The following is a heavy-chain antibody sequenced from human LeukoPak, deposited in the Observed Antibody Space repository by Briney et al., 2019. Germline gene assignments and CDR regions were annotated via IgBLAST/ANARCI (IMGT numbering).Heavy chain of an antibody. D-gene: IGHD2-2*01. J-gene: IGHJ5*02. CDR2: ISGSGGST. CDR1: GFTFSSYG. CDR3: ARDGRIVVVPGWFDP. V-gene: IGHV3-23*01. Sequence: GGSLRPSCAASGFTFSSYGMSWVRQAPGKGLEWVSAISGSGGSTYYADSVKGRFTISRDNSKNTLYLQMNSLRAEDTAVYYCARDGRIVVVPGWFDPWGQGTLVTVSS.